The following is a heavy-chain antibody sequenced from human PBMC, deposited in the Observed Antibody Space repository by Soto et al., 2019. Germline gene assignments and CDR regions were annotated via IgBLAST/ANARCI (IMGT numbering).Heavy chain of an antibody. D-gene: IGHD4-4*01. CDR3: ARGGDYSNYRLDYYYGMDV. CDR2: ISAYNGNT. CDR1: GYTFTSYG. J-gene: IGHJ6*02. V-gene: IGHV1-18*01. Sequence: ASVKVSCKASGYTFTSYGISCVRQAPGQVLAWMGWISAYNGNTNYAQKLQGRVTMTTDTSTSTAYMELRSLRSDDTAVYYCARGGDYSNYRLDYYYGMDVWGQGTTVTVSS.